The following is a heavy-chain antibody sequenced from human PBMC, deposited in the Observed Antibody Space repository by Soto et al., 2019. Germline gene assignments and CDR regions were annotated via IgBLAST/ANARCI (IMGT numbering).Heavy chain of an antibody. CDR2: ISAGGDRT. Sequence: EVQVSESGGGLVQPGGSLRLSCATSGYTFIHYPMNWVRQAPGKGLAWVSGISAGGDRTYYADSVKGRFTIFRDNSKNSVSLQMNSLRVEDTAVYYCARRVWGQGTLVTVSS. J-gene: IGHJ4*02. V-gene: IGHV3-23*01. CDR3: ARRV. CDR1: GYTFIHYP.